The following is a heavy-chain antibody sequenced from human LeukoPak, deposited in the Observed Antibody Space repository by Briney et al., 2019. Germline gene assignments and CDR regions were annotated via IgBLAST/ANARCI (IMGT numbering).Heavy chain of an antibody. CDR1: GFTFRSYW. CDR2: IKQDGSEK. J-gene: IGHJ4*02. CDR3: ARDELTDYFDY. Sequence: GGSLRLSCAASGFTFRSYWISWVRQAPGRGLEWVANIKQDGSEKYYVDSVKGRFTISRDNAKNSLYLQMNSLRAEDTAVYYCARDELTDYFDYWGQGTLVTVSS. V-gene: IGHV3-7*01. D-gene: IGHD3-10*01.